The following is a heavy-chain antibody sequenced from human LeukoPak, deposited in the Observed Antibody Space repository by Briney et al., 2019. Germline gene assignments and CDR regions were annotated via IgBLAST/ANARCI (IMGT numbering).Heavy chain of an antibody. J-gene: IGHJ4*02. CDR2: ATSSGGHM. D-gene: IGHD4-17*01. CDR1: GFIFSDYY. Sequence: GGSLRLSRAASGFIFSDYYMTWIRQAPGKGLEWVSYATSSGGHMYYADSAKGRFTISRDNAKNSLDLQMNSLRAEDTAVYYCARVARYGDYIGGSDYWGQGALVTVSS. CDR3: ARVARYGDYIGGSDY. V-gene: IGHV3-11*04.